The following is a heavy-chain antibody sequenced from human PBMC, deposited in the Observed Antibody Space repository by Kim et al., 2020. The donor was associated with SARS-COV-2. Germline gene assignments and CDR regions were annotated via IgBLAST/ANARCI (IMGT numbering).Heavy chain of an antibody. CDR3: ARDWREGGYSGYGPAF. CDR2: ISYDGKYI. V-gene: IGHV3-30*04. J-gene: IGHJ4*02. Sequence: GGSLRLSCATSGFTFTSHALHWVRLAPGKGLEWVAAISYDGKYIYYTDSVTGRFTISRDRFRRTVYLQMNSLRSDDTGVYYCARDWREGGYSGYGPAFWGQGTLVTVSS. CDR1: GFTFTSHA. D-gene: IGHD5-12*01.